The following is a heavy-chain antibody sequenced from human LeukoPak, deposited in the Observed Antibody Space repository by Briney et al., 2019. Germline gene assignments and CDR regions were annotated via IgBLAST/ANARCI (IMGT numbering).Heavy chain of an antibody. CDR1: GGTFSSYA. D-gene: IGHD3-10*01. CDR3: ARDVGDSGSIDY. CDR2: IIPIFATT. Sequence: SVKVSCKASGGTFSSYAISWVRQAPGQGLEWMGGIIPIFATTNYAQKFQGRVTITADESTSTAYMELSSLRSEDTAVYYCARDVGDSGSIDYWGQGTLVTVSS. V-gene: IGHV1-69*13. J-gene: IGHJ4*02.